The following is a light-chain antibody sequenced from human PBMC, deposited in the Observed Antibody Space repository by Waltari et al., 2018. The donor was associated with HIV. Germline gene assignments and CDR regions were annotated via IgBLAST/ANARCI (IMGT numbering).Light chain of an antibody. V-gene: IGLV2-14*01. CDR3: CSYTTSSTLV. Sequence: QSALTQPASMSGSPGQSITISCTGTSSDVGAHNHVSWYQQYPGKVPKLMICEDTKRPSEISNRFSGSKSGNTASLTISGLQAEDEADYYCCSYTTSSTLVFGGGTKLTVL. CDR2: EDT. J-gene: IGLJ2*01. CDR1: SSDVGAHNH.